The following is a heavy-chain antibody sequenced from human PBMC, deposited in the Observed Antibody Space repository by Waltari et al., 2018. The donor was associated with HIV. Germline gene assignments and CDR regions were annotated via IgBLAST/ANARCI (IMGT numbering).Heavy chain of an antibody. CDR3: ARAPGDKRGYFNYGRDV. CDR1: GGSISTSRYY. Sequence: QLQLQESGPGLVKPSETLSLTSTVPGGSISTSRYYSGCMRQPPGRGLKWIGSIYYRGGTNSNPALKRRVTISVDPSKNQFSLKLSFVTAAETAVYYCARAPGDKRGYFNYGRDVWRQGTTVTVSS. V-gene: IGHV4-39*07. J-gene: IGHJ6*01. CDR2: IYYRGGT. D-gene: IGHD1-26*01.